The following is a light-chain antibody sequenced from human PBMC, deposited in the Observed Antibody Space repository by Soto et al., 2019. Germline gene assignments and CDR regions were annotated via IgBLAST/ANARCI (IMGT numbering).Light chain of an antibody. Sequence: EIVLTQSPGTLSLSPGERATLSCRASQSVSSYVAWYQQQPGQAPRLLIYSASSRATGIPDRFSGSGSGTDFTLTISRLEPEDFAVYYCQHYGSSPLTFGPGTKVDVK. CDR3: QHYGSSPLT. J-gene: IGKJ3*01. V-gene: IGKV3-20*01. CDR2: SAS. CDR1: QSVSSY.